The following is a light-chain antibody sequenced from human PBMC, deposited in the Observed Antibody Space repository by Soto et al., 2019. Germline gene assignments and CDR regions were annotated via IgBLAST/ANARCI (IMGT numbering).Light chain of an antibody. CDR1: QSVSSY. Sequence: EVVLTQSPATLSLSPGETATLSCRASQSVSSYLAWYPQKPGQAPRLLIYEASKTATGIPARFSGSGSGTDFTLTISSLEREDFAVYYCQQRSGWPPSLTFGGGTKVEIK. V-gene: IGKV3-11*01. J-gene: IGKJ4*01. CDR3: QQRSGWPPSLT. CDR2: EAS.